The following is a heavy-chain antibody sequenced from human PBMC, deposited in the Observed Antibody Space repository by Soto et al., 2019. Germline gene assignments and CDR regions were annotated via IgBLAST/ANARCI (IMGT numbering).Heavy chain of an antibody. V-gene: IGHV3-23*01. Sequence: ELQLLESGGGLAHQGESLTLSCAASEDSFDNSAMTWVRQAPGKGLEWVSTTTNTGGTTHYADSVQGRFTVSRDNFGNTLYRLMNSLRAEETAVYYCAKLRRGATGTEGFHPWGQGTLVTVSS. D-gene: IGHD1-1*01. J-gene: IGHJ5*02. CDR1: EDSFDNSA. CDR2: TTNTGGTT. CDR3: AKLRRGATGTEGFHP.